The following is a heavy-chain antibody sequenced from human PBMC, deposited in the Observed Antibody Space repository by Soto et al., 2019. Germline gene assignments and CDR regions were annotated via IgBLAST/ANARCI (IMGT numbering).Heavy chain of an antibody. CDR3: AREDCRGGCHQNFGF. CDR1: GYTFTGDY. J-gene: IGHJ4*02. CDR2: MNFKSGDT. D-gene: IGHD2-15*01. Sequence: GASVKVSCKASGYTFTGDYMHWVRQAPGPGLEWMGWMNFKSGDTKSTQKFQGRVTMTRDTSINTAYMELTRLTSDDTALYYCAREDCRGGCHQNFGFWGQGTLVTVSS. V-gene: IGHV1-2*02.